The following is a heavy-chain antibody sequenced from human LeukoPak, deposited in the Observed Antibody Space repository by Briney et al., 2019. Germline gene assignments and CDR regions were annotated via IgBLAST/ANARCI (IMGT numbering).Heavy chain of an antibody. D-gene: IGHD3-10*01. Sequence: LGGSLRLFCTGAGFIFSNYAMSWVRQAPGKGLEWVSAISGSGGSTYYADYVKGRFTISRDNSKNTLYLQMNSLRAEDTAVYYCAKDVTMVRGVIIPVLFDYWGQGTLVTVSS. V-gene: IGHV3-23*01. CDR3: AKDVTMVRGVIIPVLFDY. CDR2: ISGSGGST. CDR1: GFIFSNYA. J-gene: IGHJ4*02.